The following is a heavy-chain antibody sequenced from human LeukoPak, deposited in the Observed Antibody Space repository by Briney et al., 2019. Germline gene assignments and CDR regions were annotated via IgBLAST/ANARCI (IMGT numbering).Heavy chain of an antibody. V-gene: IGHV3-9*01. D-gene: IGHD3-22*01. CDR3: VRDQHHYDSRGYPFGY. CDR1: GFTFDDYA. J-gene: IGHJ4*02. CDR2: ISWNSGSI. Sequence: GGSLRLSCAASGFTFDDYAMHWVRQAPGKGLEWVSGISWNSGSIGYADSVKGRFTISRDNAKNSLYLQMNSLRGEDTAVYYCVRDQHHYDSRGYPFGYWGQGTLVTVSS.